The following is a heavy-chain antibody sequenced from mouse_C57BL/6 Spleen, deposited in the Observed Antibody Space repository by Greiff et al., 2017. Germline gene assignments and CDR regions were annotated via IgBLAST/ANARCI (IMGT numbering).Heavy chain of an antibody. D-gene: IGHD1-1*01. CDR2: INPNNGGT. CDR3: ARTVEPYYFDY. CDR1: GYTFTDYN. V-gene: IGHV1-18*01. Sequence: EVNLVESGPELVKPGASVKIPCKASGYTFTDYNMGWVKQSHGKSLEWIGDINPNNGGTIYNQKFKGKATLTVDKSSSTAYMELRSLTSEDTAVYYCARTVEPYYFDYWGQGTTLTVSS. J-gene: IGHJ2*01.